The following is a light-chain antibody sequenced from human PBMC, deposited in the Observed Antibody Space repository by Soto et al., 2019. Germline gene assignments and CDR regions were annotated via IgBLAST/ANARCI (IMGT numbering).Light chain of an antibody. Sequence: LTQPASVSGSPGQSITISCTGTSSDVGSYNLVSWYQQHPGKAPKVLIYDVSKRPSGVSDRFSGSKSGNTASLTISGLQAEDEADYYCCSYAGSSTFEVFGGGTKLTVL. V-gene: IGLV2-23*02. J-gene: IGLJ3*02. CDR3: CSYAGSSTFEV. CDR1: SSDVGSYNL. CDR2: DVS.